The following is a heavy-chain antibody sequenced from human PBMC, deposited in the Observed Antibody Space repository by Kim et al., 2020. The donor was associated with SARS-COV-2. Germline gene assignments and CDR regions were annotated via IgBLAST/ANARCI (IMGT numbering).Heavy chain of an antibody. CDR3: ATLLLWFGETGSP. D-gene: IGHD3-10*01. V-gene: IGHV4-39*01. Sequence: SETLSLTCTVSGGSISSSSYYWGWIRQPPGKGLEWIGSIYYSGSTYYNPSLKSRVTISVDTSKNQFSLKLSSVTAADTAVYYCATLLLWFGETGSPWGQGTLVTVSS. J-gene: IGHJ5*02. CDR2: IYYSGST. CDR1: GGSISSSSYY.